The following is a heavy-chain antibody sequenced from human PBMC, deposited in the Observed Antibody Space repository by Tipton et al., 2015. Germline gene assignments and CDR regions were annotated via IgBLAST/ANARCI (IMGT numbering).Heavy chain of an antibody. CDR2: VIPIFGTT. V-gene: IGHV1-69*01. J-gene: IGHJ4*02. D-gene: IGHD3-3*01. CDR3: AREKYDFWGGSLDY. CDR1: GGTFRSYA. Sequence: QSGAEVKKPGSSVKVSCKASGGTFRSYAITWVRQAPGQGLEWIGVVIPIFGTTNYAQKFQGRLTITADESTNTAYMELSSLRSEDKAVYYCAREKYDFWGGSLDYWGQGSLVTISS.